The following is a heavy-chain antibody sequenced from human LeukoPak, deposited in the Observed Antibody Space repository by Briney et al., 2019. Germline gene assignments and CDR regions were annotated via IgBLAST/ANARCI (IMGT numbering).Heavy chain of an antibody. CDR2: ISAYNGNT. D-gene: IGHD3-22*01. Sequence: ASVKVSCKASGYTFTSYGISWVRQDPGQGLEWMGWISAYNGNTNYAQKLQGRVTMTTDTSTSTAYMELRSLRSDDTAVYYCARDGHYYDSSGKRSMGAFDIWGQGTMVTVSS. V-gene: IGHV1-18*01. CDR1: GYTFTSYG. J-gene: IGHJ3*02. CDR3: ARDGHYYDSSGKRSMGAFDI.